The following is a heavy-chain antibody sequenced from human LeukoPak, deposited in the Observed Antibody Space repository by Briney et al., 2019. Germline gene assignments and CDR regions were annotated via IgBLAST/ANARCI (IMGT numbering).Heavy chain of an antibody. CDR3: ATLEQQLVRDNWFDP. V-gene: IGHV1-2*02. Sequence: ASVKVSCKASGYTFTGYYMHWVRQAPGQGLEWMGWINPNSGGTNYAQKFQGRVTMTRDTSISTAYMELSRLRSDDTAVYYCATLEQQLVRDNWFDPWGQGTLVTVSS. CDR1: GYTFTGYY. CDR2: INPNSGGT. D-gene: IGHD6-13*01. J-gene: IGHJ5*02.